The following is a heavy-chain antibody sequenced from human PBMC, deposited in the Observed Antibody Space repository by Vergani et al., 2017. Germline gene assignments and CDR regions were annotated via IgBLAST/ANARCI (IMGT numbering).Heavy chain of an antibody. Sequence: EVQLLESGGGLVQPGGSLRLTCAASEFTFSNYAMNWVRQAPGKGLEWVSGISGSGVSAYYTDSVKGRFTISRDNSKNMLFLQMNNLRTEDTAIYYCAKITTGLYDILTGYGAFDIWGQGTMVTVSS. D-gene: IGHD3-9*01. J-gene: IGHJ3*02. CDR2: ISGSGVSA. CDR1: EFTFSNYA. CDR3: AKITTGLYDILTGYGAFDI. V-gene: IGHV3-23*01.